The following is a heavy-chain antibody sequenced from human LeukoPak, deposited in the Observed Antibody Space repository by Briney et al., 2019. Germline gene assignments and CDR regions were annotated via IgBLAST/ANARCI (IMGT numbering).Heavy chain of an antibody. CDR2: IYYSRST. CDR3: ARDSGLWFGELYYYYGMDV. J-gene: IGHJ6*04. Sequence: PSQTLSLTCTVSGGSISSGDYYWSWIRQPPGTCLEWIGYIYYSRSTYYNPSLKSRVTISVDTSKNQFSLKLSSVTAADTAVYYCARDSGLWFGELYYYYGMDVWGKGTTVTVSS. D-gene: IGHD3-10*01. V-gene: IGHV4-30-4*01. CDR1: GGSISSGDYY.